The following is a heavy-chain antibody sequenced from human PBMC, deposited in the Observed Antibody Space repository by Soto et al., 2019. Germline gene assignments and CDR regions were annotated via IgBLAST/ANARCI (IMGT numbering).Heavy chain of an antibody. CDR2: VYDSGIT. CDR1: GASVSSSRYY. Sequence: SETLSLTCSVSGASVSSSRYYWSGIRQPPGKGLEWIGSVYDSGITSYNHPSLKSRDTISVDSSKNQLSLNLRSGTGADTAVYYCVGSTFGDLLSAPNYNYYYALDVWGQGTTATVSS. V-gene: IGHV4-39*01. D-gene: IGHD3-10*01. CDR3: VGSTFGDLLSAPNYNYYYALDV. J-gene: IGHJ6*02.